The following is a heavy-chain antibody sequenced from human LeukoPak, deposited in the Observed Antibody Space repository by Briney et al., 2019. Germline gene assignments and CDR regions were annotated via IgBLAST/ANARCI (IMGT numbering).Heavy chain of an antibody. CDR3: ARPRSRVSWFDP. CDR1: GGSISSSSYY. CDR2: LYYSGST. J-gene: IGHJ5*02. V-gene: IGHV4-39*01. Sequence: SETLSLTCTVSGGSISSSSYYWGWIRQPPGKGLEWIGSLYYSGSTYYNPSLKSRVAISVDTSKNQFSLKLRSVTAADTAVYYCARPRSRVSWFDPWGQGTLVTVSS. D-gene: IGHD2-8*01.